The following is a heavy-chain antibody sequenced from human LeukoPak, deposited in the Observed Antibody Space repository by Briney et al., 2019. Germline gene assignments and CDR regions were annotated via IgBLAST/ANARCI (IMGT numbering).Heavy chain of an antibody. V-gene: IGHV3-48*04. Sequence: GGSLRLSCAASGFTFTTFFMTWVRQAPGKGLEWISYISSGSSTIYYADSVKGRFTISRDNAKNSLYLQMNSLRAEDTAVYYCARDNGGGLREFDYWGQGTLVTVSS. J-gene: IGHJ4*02. CDR2: ISSGSSTI. D-gene: IGHD2-8*01. CDR3: ARDNGGGLREFDY. CDR1: GFTFTTFF.